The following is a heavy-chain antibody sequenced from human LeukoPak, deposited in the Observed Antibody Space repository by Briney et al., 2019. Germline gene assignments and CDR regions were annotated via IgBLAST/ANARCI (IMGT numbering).Heavy chain of an antibody. CDR2: INHSGST. D-gene: IGHD3-10*01. CDR3: ARRYYGSSSFDY. Sequence: SETLSLTCAVYGGSFSGYYWSWIRQPPGKGLEWIGEINHSGSTNCNPSLKSRVTISVDTSKNQFSLKLSSVTAADTAVYYCARRYYGSSSFDYWGQGTLVTVSS. CDR1: GGSFSGYY. V-gene: IGHV4-34*01. J-gene: IGHJ4*02.